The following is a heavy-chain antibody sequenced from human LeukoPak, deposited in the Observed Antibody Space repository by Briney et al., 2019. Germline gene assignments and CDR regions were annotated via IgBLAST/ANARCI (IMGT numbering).Heavy chain of an antibody. CDR2: VYYSGST. J-gene: IGHJ6*03. CDR1: GGSVSSHRYY. V-gene: IGHV4-39*01. Sequence: PSETLSLTCTVSGGSVSSHRYYWGWLRQPPGKGLEWIGSVYYSGSTYYDPSLKSRVVISVDTSKNQFSLKLSSVTAADTAVYCARRMGRRFGERYYYYHYMDVWGKGTTVTISS. CDR3: ARRMGRRFGERYYYYHYMDV. D-gene: IGHD3-10*01.